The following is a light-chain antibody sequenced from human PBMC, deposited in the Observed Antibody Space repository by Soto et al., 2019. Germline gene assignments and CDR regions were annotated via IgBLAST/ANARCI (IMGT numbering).Light chain of an antibody. CDR1: SSEVGGYKY. J-gene: IGLJ1*01. CDR2: EVN. Sequence: QSALTQPPSASGSTGQSVTSSCTGTSSEVGGYKYVSWYQQHPGKAPKLMIFEVNKRPSGVPDRFSGSKSGNTASLTVSGLQAEDEADYYCSSYAGINNLGVFGTGTKLTVL. CDR3: SSYAGINNLGV. V-gene: IGLV2-8*01.